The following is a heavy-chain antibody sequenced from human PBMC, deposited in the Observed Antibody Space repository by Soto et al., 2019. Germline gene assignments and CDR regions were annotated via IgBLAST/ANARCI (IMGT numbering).Heavy chain of an antibody. J-gene: IGHJ6*02. CDR3: AGAGEQVRLDHYYGMDV. Sequence: SETLSLTCTVSGGSFSPNYWSWIRQPPGKGLEWLGYIYYSGTIRYNPSLTSRVSIELETSKNQFSLRLNSVTAADTAVYYCAGAGEQVRLDHYYGMDVWGQGTTVTVSS. CDR1: GGSFSPNY. CDR2: IYYSGTI. D-gene: IGHD3-16*01. V-gene: IGHV4-59*12.